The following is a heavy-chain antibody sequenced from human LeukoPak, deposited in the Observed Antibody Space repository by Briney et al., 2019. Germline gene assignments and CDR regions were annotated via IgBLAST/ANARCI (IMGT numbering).Heavy chain of an antibody. CDR3: AKDRGLSDGSLIDY. CDR2: ISYDGSNK. Sequence: GGSLRLSCAASGFTFSSYGMHWVRQAPGKGLEWVAVISYDGSNKYYADSVKGRFTISRDNSKNTLYLQMNSLRAEDTAVYYCAKDRGLSDGSLIDYWGQGTLVTVSS. J-gene: IGHJ4*02. CDR1: GFTFSSYG. D-gene: IGHD2-15*01. V-gene: IGHV3-30*18.